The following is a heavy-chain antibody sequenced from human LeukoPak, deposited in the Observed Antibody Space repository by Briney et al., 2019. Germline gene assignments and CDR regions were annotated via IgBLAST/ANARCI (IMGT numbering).Heavy chain of an antibody. Sequence: GGSLRLSCAASGFTFSSYGMHWVRQAPGKGLEWVAFIRYDGSNECYADSVKGRFTISRDNSRNTLYLQMNSLRPEDTAVYYCAKEGYYYLDVWGKGTTVTISS. CDR2: IRYDGSNE. CDR1: GFTFSSYG. V-gene: IGHV3-30*02. J-gene: IGHJ6*03. CDR3: AKEGYYYLDV.